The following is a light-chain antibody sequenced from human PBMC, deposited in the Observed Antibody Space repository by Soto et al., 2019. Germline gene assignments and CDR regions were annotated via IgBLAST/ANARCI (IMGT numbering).Light chain of an antibody. CDR3: SSYTSSWV. CDR2: DVS. CDR1: SSDVGGYNY. J-gene: IGLJ1*01. V-gene: IGLV2-14*01. Sequence: QSVLTQPASVSGSPGQSITISCTGTSSDVGGYNYASWYQQHPGKAPKLMIYDVSNRPSGVSNRFSGSKSGNTASLTISGLQAEDEADYYCSSYTSSWVFGTGTKVPVL.